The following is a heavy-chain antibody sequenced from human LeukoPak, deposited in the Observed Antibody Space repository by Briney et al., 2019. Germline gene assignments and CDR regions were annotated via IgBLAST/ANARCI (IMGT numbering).Heavy chain of an antibody. V-gene: IGHV4-39*01. CDR2: IYHSGST. J-gene: IGHJ5*02. Sequence: SETLSLTCTVSGGSISSSSYYWGWIRQPPGKGLEWIGSIYHSGSTYYNPSLKSRVTISVDTSKNQFSLKLSSVTAADTAVYYCARHRQWELPEGNWFDPWGQGTLVTVSS. CDR1: GGSISSSSYY. CDR3: ARHRQWELPEGNWFDP. D-gene: IGHD1-26*01.